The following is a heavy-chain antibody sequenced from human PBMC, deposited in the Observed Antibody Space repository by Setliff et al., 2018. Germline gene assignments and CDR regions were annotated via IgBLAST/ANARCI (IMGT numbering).Heavy chain of an antibody. V-gene: IGHV4-30-4*08. Sequence: PSETLSLTCTVSGGSISSGDYYWSWIRQPPGKGLEWITYIYYSGSSYYNPSLQSRVTISVDTSKNQFSLKLSSVTAADTAVYYCARYRFGKDFDYWGQGTRVTVSS. J-gene: IGHJ4*02. CDR2: IYYSGSS. D-gene: IGHD3-16*02. CDR1: GGSISSGDYY. CDR3: ARYRFGKDFDY.